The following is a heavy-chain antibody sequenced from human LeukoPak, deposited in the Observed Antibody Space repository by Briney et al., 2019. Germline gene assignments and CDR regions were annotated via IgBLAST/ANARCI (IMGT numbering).Heavy chain of an antibody. Sequence: QTGGSLRLSCAASGFSFSAYPMGWVRQAPGKGLQWLLGISASGDVTFHADRVKGRFAISRDNSRNTLFLQMSSLRAEDTAVYYCVREDLGIEYWGQGTLVTVSP. CDR2: ISASGDVT. CDR1: GFSFSAYP. V-gene: IGHV3-23*01. CDR3: VREDLGIEY. J-gene: IGHJ4*02. D-gene: IGHD3/OR15-3a*01.